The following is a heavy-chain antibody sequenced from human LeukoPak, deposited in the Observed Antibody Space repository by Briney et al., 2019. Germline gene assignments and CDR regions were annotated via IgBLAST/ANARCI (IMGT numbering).Heavy chain of an antibody. D-gene: IGHD1-1*01. CDR2: INPNTGDT. CDR1: GYTLTCYY. V-gene: IGHV1-2*06. J-gene: IGHJ2*01. Sequence: ASVKVSCKASGYTLTCYYIHWVRQAPGQGLEWMGRINPNTGDTNYVQRFQGRVAMTRDTSINTAYMELSRLKSDDTAIYYCARVWNRPRYWYFDLWGRGTLVTVSS. CDR3: ARVWNRPRYWYFDL.